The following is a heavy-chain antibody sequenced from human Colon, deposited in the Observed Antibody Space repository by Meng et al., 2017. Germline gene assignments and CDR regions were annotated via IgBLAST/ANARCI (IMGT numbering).Heavy chain of an antibody. V-gene: IGHV5-51*01. CDR3: ARALQLTHWLAP. J-gene: IGHJ5*02. CDR1: GYTFSSYW. D-gene: IGHD1-1*01. Sequence: GESLKISCKASGYTFSSYWIAWVRQTPEKGLEWMGISWPGGSDTRYSPSFHGQITISADRSTETAYLQWNSLKTSDTAIYYCARALQLTHWLAPWGQGTLVTVSS. CDR2: SWPGGSDT.